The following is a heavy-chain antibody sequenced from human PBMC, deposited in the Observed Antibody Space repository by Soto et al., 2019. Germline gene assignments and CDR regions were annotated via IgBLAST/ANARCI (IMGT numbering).Heavy chain of an antibody. CDR3: ARVTYCSGGSCEAEPFDH. CDR2: IKQDGSEK. CDR1: GFTFSSYW. J-gene: IGHJ4*02. D-gene: IGHD2-15*01. V-gene: IGHV3-7*01. Sequence: PGGSLRLSCAASGFTFSSYWMSWVRQAPGKGLEWVANIKQDGSEKYYVDSVKGRFTISRDNAKNSLYLQLNSLRAEDTAVYYCARVTYCSGGSCEAEPFDHWGQGTLVTVSS.